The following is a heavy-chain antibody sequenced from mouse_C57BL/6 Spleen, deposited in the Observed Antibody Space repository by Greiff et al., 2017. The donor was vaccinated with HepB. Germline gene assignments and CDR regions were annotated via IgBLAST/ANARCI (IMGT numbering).Heavy chain of an antibody. D-gene: IGHD4-1*01. V-gene: IGHV5-17*01. CDR2: ISSGSSTI. CDR1: GFTFSDYG. CDR3: ANLLGLNV. Sequence: EVHLVESGGGLVKPGGSLKLSCAASGFTFSDYGMHWVRQAPEKGLECVAYISSGSSTIYYADTVKGRFTISRDNAKNTLFLQMTSLRSEDTAMYYCANLLGLNVWGTGTTVTVSS. J-gene: IGHJ1*03.